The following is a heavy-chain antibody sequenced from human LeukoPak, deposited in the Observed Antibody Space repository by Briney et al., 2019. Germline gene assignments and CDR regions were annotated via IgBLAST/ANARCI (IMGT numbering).Heavy chain of an antibody. D-gene: IGHD4-17*01. CDR3: ARDLNGDYVDYFDY. J-gene: IGHJ4*02. V-gene: IGHV4-59*12. CDR2: IYYSGST. Sequence: PSETLSLTCTVSGGSISSYYWSWIRQPPGKGLEWIGYIYYSGSTNYNPSLKSRVTISVDTSKNQFSLKLSSVTAADTAVYYCARDLNGDYVDYFDYWGQGTLVTVSS. CDR1: GGSISSYY.